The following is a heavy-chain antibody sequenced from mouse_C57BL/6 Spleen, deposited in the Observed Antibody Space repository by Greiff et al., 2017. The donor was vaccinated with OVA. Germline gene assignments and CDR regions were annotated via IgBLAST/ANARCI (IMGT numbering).Heavy chain of an antibody. CDR1: GFTFSDYY. Sequence: EVQLVESEGGLVQPGSSMKLSCTASGFTFSDYYMAWVRQAPEQGLEWVAYINTDGSSTYYLDSLKSRFIFSRANAKNILYLQMSRLSSEDTATYYCARANHGSYDRCSFDDWGKGTTVTVSS. V-gene: IGHV5-16*01. D-gene: IGHD1-1*02. CDR3: ARANHGSYDRCSFDD. CDR2: INTDGSST. J-gene: IGHJ1*03.